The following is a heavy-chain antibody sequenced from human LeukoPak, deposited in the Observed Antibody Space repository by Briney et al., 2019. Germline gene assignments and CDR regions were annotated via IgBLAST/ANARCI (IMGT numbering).Heavy chain of an antibody. D-gene: IGHD3-22*01. CDR3: ARARILGGYYDSSGYYYFDY. CDR1: GGSISSGGYY. J-gene: IGHJ4*02. Sequence: SETLSFTCTVSGGSISSGGYYWSWIRQHPGKGLEWIGYIYYSGSTYYNPSLKSRVTISVDTSKNQFSLKLSSVTAADTAVYYCARARILGGYYDSSGYYYFDYWGQGTLVTVSS. V-gene: IGHV4-31*03. CDR2: IYYSGST.